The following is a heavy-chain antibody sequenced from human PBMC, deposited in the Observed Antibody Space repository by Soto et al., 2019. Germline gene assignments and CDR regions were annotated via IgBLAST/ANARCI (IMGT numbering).Heavy chain of an antibody. CDR1: GFTFSSYA. CDR3: ARDRQQLAPFDY. D-gene: IGHD6-13*01. CDR2: ISYDGSNK. V-gene: IGHV3-30-3*01. J-gene: IGHJ4*02. Sequence: GGSLRLSCAASGFTFSSYAMHWVRQAPGKGLEWMAVISYDGSNKYYADSVKGRFTISRDNSKNTLYLQMNSLRAEDTAVYYCARDRQQLAPFDYWGQGTLVTVSS.